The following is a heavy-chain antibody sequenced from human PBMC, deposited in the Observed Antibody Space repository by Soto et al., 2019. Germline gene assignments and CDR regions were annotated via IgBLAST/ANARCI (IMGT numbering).Heavy chain of an antibody. CDR2: ISGSGGST. Sequence: QPGGSLRLSCAASGFTFSSYAMSWVRQAPGKGLEWVSAISGSGGSTYYADSVKGRFTISRDNSKNTLYLQMNSLRAEDTAVYYFAKAALRWAPGPTGLFDYWGQGTLVTVSS. CDR1: GFTFSSYA. J-gene: IGHJ4*02. V-gene: IGHV3-23*01. D-gene: IGHD4-17*01. CDR3: AKAALRWAPGPTGLFDY.